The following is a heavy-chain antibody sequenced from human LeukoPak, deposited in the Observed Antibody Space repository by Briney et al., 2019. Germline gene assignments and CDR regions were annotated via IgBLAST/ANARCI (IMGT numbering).Heavy chain of an antibody. D-gene: IGHD7-27*01. Sequence: KSGGSLRLSCTVSGFTFGDYTMSWFREAPGKGLEWVGFIRSKAYGGTTEYAASVKGRFTISRDDSKSIAYLQMNSLQSEDTAVYYCTRNMLGIAWFDPWGEGTLVTVS. V-gene: IGHV3-49*05. J-gene: IGHJ5*02. CDR2: IRSKAYGGTT. CDR1: GFTFGDYT. CDR3: TRNMLGIAWFDP.